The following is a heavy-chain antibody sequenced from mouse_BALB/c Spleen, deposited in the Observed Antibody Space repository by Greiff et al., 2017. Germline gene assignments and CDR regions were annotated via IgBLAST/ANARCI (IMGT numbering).Heavy chain of an antibody. J-gene: IGHJ2*01. CDR3: AGGYDGLFDY. CDR2: IDPANGNT. Sequence: VHVKQSGAELVKPGASVKLSCTASGFNIKDTYMHWVKQRPEQGLEWIGRIDPANGNTKYDPKFQGKATITADTSSNTAYLQLSSLTSEDTAVYYCAGGYDGLFDYWGQGTTLTVSS. CDR1: GFNIKDTY. V-gene: IGHV14-3*02. D-gene: IGHD2-14*01.